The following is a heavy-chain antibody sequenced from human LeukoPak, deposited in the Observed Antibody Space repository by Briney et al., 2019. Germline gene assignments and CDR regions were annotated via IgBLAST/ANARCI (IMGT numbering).Heavy chain of an antibody. D-gene: IGHD2-2*01. CDR1: GDSISISSYY. CDR2: IYYSGST. V-gene: IGHV4-39*02. CDR3: ARGFRNCSSTTCYGGYYFDY. J-gene: IGHJ4*02. Sequence: PSETLSLTCTVSGDSISISSYYWGWIRQPPGKGLEWIGCIYYSGSTYYNPSLKSRVTISVDSSKNHFSLRLSSVTAADTAVYYCARGFRNCSSTTCYGGYYFDYWGQGTLVTVSS.